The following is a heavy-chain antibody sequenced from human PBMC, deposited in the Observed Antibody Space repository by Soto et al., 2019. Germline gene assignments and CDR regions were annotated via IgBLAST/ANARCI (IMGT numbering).Heavy chain of an antibody. CDR2: VSYHGTNK. D-gene: IGHD3-22*01. CDR1: GFTFSSYG. V-gene: IGHV3-30*03. CDR3: ARGLPYDSSGYFFDY. Sequence: GGALRLSCSASGFTFSSYGMHWVRQAPGKGLEWVALVSYHGTNKYYGDSVNGRFTISRDNSKNTLYLQMNSLRAEDTAVYYCARGLPYDSSGYFFDYWGQGTLVTVSS. J-gene: IGHJ4*02.